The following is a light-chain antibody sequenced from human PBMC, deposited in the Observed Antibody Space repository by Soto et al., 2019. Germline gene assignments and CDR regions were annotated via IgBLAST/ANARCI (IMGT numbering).Light chain of an antibody. CDR2: GAS. V-gene: IGKV3-20*01. CDR3: QHYDNSPPSVT. CDR1: QSVSSDY. Sequence: DIVLTQSPDTLSLSPGERATLSCRASQSVSSDYLVWYQQKPGQAPRLLIYGASRRATGIPDRFSGSGSGTDFILTISRLEPEDFAVAYCQHYDNSPPSVTFGPGTKVDIK. J-gene: IGKJ3*01.